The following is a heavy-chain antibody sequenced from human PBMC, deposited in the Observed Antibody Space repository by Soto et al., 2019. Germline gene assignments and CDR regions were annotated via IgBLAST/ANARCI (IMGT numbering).Heavy chain of an antibody. CDR3: ARVHYDWVSSQKYFDY. J-gene: IGHJ4*02. D-gene: IGHD3-22*01. CDR2: IYYSGST. Sequence: SETLSLTCTVSGGSTSSYYWSWIRQPPGKGLEWIGYIYYSGSTNYNPSLKSRVTISVDTSKNQFSLKLSSVTAADTAAYYCARVHYDWVSSQKYFDYWGQGTLVTVSS. CDR1: GGSTSSYY. V-gene: IGHV4-59*01.